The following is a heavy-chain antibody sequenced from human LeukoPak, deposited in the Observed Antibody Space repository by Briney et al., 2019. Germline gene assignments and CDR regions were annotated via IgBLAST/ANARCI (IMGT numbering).Heavy chain of an antibody. CDR3: ARDLGYMDV. CDR1: GGSISSGSYY. J-gene: IGHJ6*03. CDR2: IYTSGST. V-gene: IGHV4-61*02. Sequence: PSETLSLTCTVSGGSISSGSYYWSWIRQPAGKGLEWIGRIYTSGSTNYNPSLKSRVTMSVDTSKNQFSLKLSSVTAADTAVYYCARDLGYMDVWGKGTTVTISS.